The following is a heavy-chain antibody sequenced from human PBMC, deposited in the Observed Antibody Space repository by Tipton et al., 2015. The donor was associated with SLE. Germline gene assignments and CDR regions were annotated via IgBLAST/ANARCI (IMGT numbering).Heavy chain of an antibody. CDR1: GGSFSGYY. J-gene: IGHJ6*02. CDR3: AGVRELGMGGGLCYYYGMDV. CDR2: INHSGST. V-gene: IGHV4-34*01. D-gene: IGHD7-27*01. Sequence: TLSLTCAGYGGSFSGYYWSWISPHPGKGLEWFGEINHSGSTNYNPPLKSRVTISVDTSKNQFSLKLSSVTAADTAVYYCAGVRELGMGGGLCYYYGMDVCGQGTTVTVSS.